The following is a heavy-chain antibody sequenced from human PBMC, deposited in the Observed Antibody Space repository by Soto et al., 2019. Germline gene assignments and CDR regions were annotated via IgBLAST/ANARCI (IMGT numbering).Heavy chain of an antibody. CDR2: INHSGST. CDR3: ARVKPRTYYYDTGGDY. D-gene: IGHD3-22*01. CDR1: GGSLSGYY. V-gene: IGHV4-34*01. Sequence: SETLSLTCAVYGGSLSGYYWSWIRQPPGKGLEWIGEINHSGSTNYNPSLKSRVTISVDTSKNQFSLKLSSVTAADTAVYYCARVKPRTYYYDTGGDYWGQGTLVTVSS. J-gene: IGHJ4*02.